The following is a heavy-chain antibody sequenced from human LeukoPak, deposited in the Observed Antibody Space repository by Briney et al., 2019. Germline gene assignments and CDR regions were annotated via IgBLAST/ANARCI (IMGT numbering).Heavy chain of an antibody. CDR3: ARALAGGGYGGEYYYYYMDV. D-gene: IGHD2/OR15-2a*01. Sequence: NTSETLSLTCSVSGDSISSYYWTWIRQPAGKGLEWIGRVYASRSANYNPSLKSRVTMSVDTSKNQFSLKLNSVTAADTAVYYCARALAGGGYGGEYYYYYMDVWGKGTTVTVSS. CDR2: VYASRSA. V-gene: IGHV4-4*07. J-gene: IGHJ6*03. CDR1: GDSISSYY.